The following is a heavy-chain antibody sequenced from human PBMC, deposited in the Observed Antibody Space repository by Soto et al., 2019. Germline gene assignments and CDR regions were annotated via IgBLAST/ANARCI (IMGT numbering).Heavy chain of an antibody. CDR3: ARDGPLDY. Sequence: PGGSLRLSCAASGFTFSSYSMNWVRQAPGKGLEWVSYISSSSGTIYYADSVKGRFTVSRDNVKKSLYLQMNSLRAEDTAVYYCARDGPLDYWGQGTLVTVSS. J-gene: IGHJ4*02. CDR2: ISSSSGTI. V-gene: IGHV3-48*01. CDR1: GFTFSSYS.